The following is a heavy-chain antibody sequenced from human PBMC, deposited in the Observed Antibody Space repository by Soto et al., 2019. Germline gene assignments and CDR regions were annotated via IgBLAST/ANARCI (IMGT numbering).Heavy chain of an antibody. D-gene: IGHD5-18*01. J-gene: IGHJ4*02. CDR1: GGSISSSNW. V-gene: IGHV4-4*02. CDR3: ARNLGIQHGNYFDY. CDR2: IYHSGST. Sequence: NPSETLSLTCAVSGGSISSSNWWSWVRQPPGKGLEWIGEIYHSGSTNYNPSLKSRVTISVDKSKNQFSLKLSSVTAADTAVYYCARNLGIQHGNYFDYWGQGTLVTVSS.